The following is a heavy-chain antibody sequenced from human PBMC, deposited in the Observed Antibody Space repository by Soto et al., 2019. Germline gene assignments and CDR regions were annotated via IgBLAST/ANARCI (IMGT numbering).Heavy chain of an antibody. D-gene: IGHD1-1*01. Sequence: QVQLVQSGAEVKEPGASVKVSCKASGYIFSSYGITWVRQAPGQGLEWMGWISAYNGNTKSAQRLQGRVTLTTDTSTSTAYMELRSLRSDDTAVYYCARVEMATLRERSRQGYEIWGQGTMVTVSS. CDR1: GYIFSSYG. J-gene: IGHJ3*02. V-gene: IGHV1-18*01. CDR3: ARVEMATLRERSRQGYEI. CDR2: ISAYNGNT.